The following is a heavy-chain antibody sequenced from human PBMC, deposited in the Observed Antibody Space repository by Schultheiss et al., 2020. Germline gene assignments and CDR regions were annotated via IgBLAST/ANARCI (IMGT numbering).Heavy chain of an antibody. CDR2: IKQDGSEK. CDR1: GFTFSSYW. D-gene: IGHD3-22*01. CDR3: AKDGDSSGYYLTYFDY. Sequence: GASLRLSCAASGFTFSSYWMSWARQAPGKGLEWVANIKQDGSEKYYVDSVKGRFTISRDNAKNSLYLQMNSLRAEDTAVYYCAKDGDSSGYYLTYFDYWGQGTLVTVSS. J-gene: IGHJ4*02. V-gene: IGHV3-7*03.